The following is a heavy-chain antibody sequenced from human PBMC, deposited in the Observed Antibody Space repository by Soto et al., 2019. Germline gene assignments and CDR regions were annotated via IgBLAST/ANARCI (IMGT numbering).Heavy chain of an antibody. CDR2: ISGNGHSA. J-gene: IGHJ5*02. V-gene: IGHV3-23*01. CDR1: GFTFSNYA. D-gene: IGHD3-3*01. Sequence: PGGSLRLSCAASGFTFSNYALAWVRQAPGKGLEWVSGISGNGHSAYYADSVKGRFTVSRDNAKNSLYLQMNSLRAEDTAVYYCARGDYDFWSGYYLGPGSWGQGTLVTVSS. CDR3: ARGDYDFWSGYYLGPGS.